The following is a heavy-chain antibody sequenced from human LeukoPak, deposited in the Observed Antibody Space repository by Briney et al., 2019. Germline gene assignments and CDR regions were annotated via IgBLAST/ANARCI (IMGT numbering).Heavy chain of an antibody. D-gene: IGHD6-6*01. CDR1: GGSISSSSYY. Sequence: SETLSLTCTVSGGSISSSSYYWGWIRQPPGKGLEWIGSIYYSGSTNYNPSLKSRVTISVDTSKNQFSLKLSSVTAADTAVYYCARGPTGSSDYYYYMDVWGKGTTVTVSS. CDR2: IYYSGST. J-gene: IGHJ6*03. CDR3: ARGPTGSSDYYYYMDV. V-gene: IGHV4-39*07.